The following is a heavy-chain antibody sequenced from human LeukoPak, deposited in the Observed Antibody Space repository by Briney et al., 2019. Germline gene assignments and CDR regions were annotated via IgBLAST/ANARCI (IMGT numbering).Heavy chain of an antibody. J-gene: IGHJ5*02. CDR2: INHSGST. CDR3: ARVPRDDYVWGSYRPTNNWFDP. CDR1: GGSFSGYY. D-gene: IGHD3-16*02. V-gene: IGHV4-34*01. Sequence: PSETLSLTCAVYGGSFSGYYWGWIRQPPGKGLEWIGEINHSGSTNYNPSLKSRVTISVDTSKNQFSLKLSSVTAADTAVYYCARVPRDDYVWGSYRPTNNWFDPWGQGTLVTVSS.